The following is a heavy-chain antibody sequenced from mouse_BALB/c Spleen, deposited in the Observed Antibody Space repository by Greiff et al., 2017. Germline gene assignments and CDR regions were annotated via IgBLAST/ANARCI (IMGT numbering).Heavy chain of an antibody. J-gene: IGHJ4*01. CDR1: GFNIKDTY. D-gene: IGHD2-14*01. V-gene: IGHV14-3*02. CDR2: IDPANGNT. Sequence: VQLKESGAELVKPGASVKLSCTASGFNIKDTYMHWVKQRPEQGLEWIGRIDPANGNTKYDPKFQGKATITADTSSNTAYLQLSSLTSEDTAVYYCAINYMYGGYYAMDYRGQGTSVTVSS. CDR3: AINYMYGGYYAMDY.